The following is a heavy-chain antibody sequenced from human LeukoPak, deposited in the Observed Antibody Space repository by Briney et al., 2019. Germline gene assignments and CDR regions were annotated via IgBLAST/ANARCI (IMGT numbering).Heavy chain of an antibody. J-gene: IGHJ3*02. D-gene: IGHD6-19*01. CDR1: GFTFSSYA. CDR3: ARDDDLFSSGWYVDAFDI. CDR2: ISYDGSNK. V-gene: IGHV3-30-3*01. Sequence: GRSLRLSCAASGFTFSSYAMHWVRQAPGKGLEWVAVISYDGSNKYYADSVKGRFTISRDNSKNTLYLQMNSLRAEDTAVYYCARDDDLFSSGWYVDAFDIWGQGTRVTVSS.